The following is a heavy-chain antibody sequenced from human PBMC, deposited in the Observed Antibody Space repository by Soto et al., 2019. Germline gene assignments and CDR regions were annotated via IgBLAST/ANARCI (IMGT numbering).Heavy chain of an antibody. CDR3: ARSGGEYYFDY. Sequence: PSETLSLTCTVSGGSTSSSGYFWGWIRQAPGKGLEWIGSIYYSGATYYNPSLKRRVTISVDTSKNQFSLRLSSVTAADSAVYFCARSGGEYYFDYWGQGTPVTASS. CDR1: GGSTSSSGYF. J-gene: IGHJ4*02. D-gene: IGHD3-16*01. V-gene: IGHV4-39*01. CDR2: IYYSGAT.